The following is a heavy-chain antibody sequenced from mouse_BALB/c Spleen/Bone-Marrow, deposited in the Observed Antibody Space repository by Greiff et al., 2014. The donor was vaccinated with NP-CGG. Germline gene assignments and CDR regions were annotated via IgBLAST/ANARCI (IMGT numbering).Heavy chain of an antibody. V-gene: IGHV14-3*02. J-gene: IGHJ3*01. CDR1: GFNIKDPN. CDR2: IDPGNGNT. CDR3: IRYYTGPGFDY. D-gene: IGHD1-1*01. Sequence: VQLQQSGAELVKPGASVKLSCKASGFNIKDPNMHWVRQRPEQGLEWIGRIDPGNGNTKYNPKFQGKATITADTSSNTAYLQTCGLSTDVTADFFCIRYYTGPGFDYRGQGTLISVSA.